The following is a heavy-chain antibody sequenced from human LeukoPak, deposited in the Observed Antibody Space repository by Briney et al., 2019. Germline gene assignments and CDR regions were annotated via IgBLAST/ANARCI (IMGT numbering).Heavy chain of an antibody. CDR1: GYSISSGYY. Sequence: PSETLSLTCDVSGYSISSGYYWGWIRPPPGKGLEWIGSIYHSGSTYYNPSLKSRVTISVDTSKNQFSLKLSSVTAADTAVYYCARHAGACSSSWFYHDAFDIWGQGTMVTVSS. D-gene: IGHD6-13*01. J-gene: IGHJ3*02. V-gene: IGHV4-38-2*01. CDR3: ARHAGACSSSWFYHDAFDI. CDR2: IYHSGST.